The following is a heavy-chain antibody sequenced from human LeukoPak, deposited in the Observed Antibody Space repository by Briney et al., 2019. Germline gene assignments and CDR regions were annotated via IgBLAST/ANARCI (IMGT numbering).Heavy chain of an antibody. D-gene: IGHD6-19*01. V-gene: IGHV4-38-2*01. Sequence: GSLGLSCAASGFTFSSYAMSWIRQPPGKGLEWIGSVYYSGSTYYNPSLKSRVTISVDTSKNQFSLKLSSVTAADTAVYYCATEYSSGWYSDYWGQGTLVTVSS. CDR1: GFTFSSYA. CDR3: ATEYSSGWYSDY. CDR2: VYYSGST. J-gene: IGHJ4*02.